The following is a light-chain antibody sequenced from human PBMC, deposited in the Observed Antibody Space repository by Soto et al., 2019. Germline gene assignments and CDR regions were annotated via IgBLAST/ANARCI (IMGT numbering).Light chain of an antibody. CDR3: QSYDSSLSGYV. CDR2: GNS. V-gene: IGLV1-40*01. CDR1: SSNIGAGYD. J-gene: IGLJ1*01. Sequence: QSVLTQPPSVSGAPGQRVTISCTGSSSNIGAGYDVHWYQQLPGTAPKVLIYGNSNRPSGVPDRFSGSKSGTSASLAITGLQAEDEADYYYQSYDSSLSGYVFGTGTQVTVL.